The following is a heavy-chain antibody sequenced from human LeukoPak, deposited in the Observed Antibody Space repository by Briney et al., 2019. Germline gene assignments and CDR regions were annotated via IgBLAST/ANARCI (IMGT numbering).Heavy chain of an antibody. Sequence: ASVKVSCKASGYTFTNCYMHWVRQAPGQGLEWMGIINPSDGSTSYAQKFQGRVTMTRDTSTSTVYMEVSSLRSEDTAVYYCARGGPRGDTAMVLTNWGQGTLVTVSS. V-gene: IGHV1-46*01. CDR3: ARGGPRGDTAMVLTN. J-gene: IGHJ4*02. CDR1: GYTFTNCY. D-gene: IGHD5-18*01. CDR2: INPSDGST.